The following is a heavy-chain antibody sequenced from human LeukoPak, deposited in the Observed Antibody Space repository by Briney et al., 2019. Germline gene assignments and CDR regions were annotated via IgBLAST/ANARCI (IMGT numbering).Heavy chain of an antibody. Sequence: SETLSLTCTVSGGSISSSSYYWGWIRQPPGKGLEWIGSIYYSGSTYYNPSLKSRVTISVDTSKNQFSLKLSSVTAADTAVYYCATLKNDFWSGLGYYFDYWGQGTLVTVSS. CDR1: GGSISSSSYY. J-gene: IGHJ4*02. CDR3: ATLKNDFWSGLGYYFDY. D-gene: IGHD3-3*01. V-gene: IGHV4-39*07. CDR2: IYYSGST.